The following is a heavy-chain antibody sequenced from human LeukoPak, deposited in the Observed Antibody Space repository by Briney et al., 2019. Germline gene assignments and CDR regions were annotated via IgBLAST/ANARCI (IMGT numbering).Heavy chain of an antibody. CDR3: AELGITMIGGV. V-gene: IGHV3-21*06. J-gene: IGHJ6*04. Sequence: GGSLRLSCAASGFTFSSYSMNWVRQAPGKGLEWVSSITRSNYIYYADSVKGRFTISRDNAKNSLYLQMNSLRAEDTAVYYCAELGITMIGGVWGKGTTVTVSS. CDR2: ITRSNYI. CDR1: GFTFSSYS. D-gene: IGHD3-10*02.